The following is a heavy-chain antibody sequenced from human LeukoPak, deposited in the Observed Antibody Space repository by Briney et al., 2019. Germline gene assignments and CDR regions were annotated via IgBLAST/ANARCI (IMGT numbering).Heavy chain of an antibody. CDR1: GFTFSSYA. V-gene: IGHV3-30-3*01. J-gene: IGHJ4*02. D-gene: IGHD3-22*01. CDR3: ARNYYASSGYSAGALDY. CDR2: ISYDGSNK. Sequence: GGSLRLSCAASGFTFSSYAMHWVRQAPGKGLEWVAVISYDGSNKYYADSVKGRFTISRDNSKNTLYLQMNSLRAEDTAVYYCARNYYASSGYSAGALDYWGQGTLVTVSS.